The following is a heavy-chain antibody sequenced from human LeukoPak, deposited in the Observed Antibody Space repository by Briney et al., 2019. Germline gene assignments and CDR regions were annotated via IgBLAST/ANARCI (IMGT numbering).Heavy chain of an antibody. J-gene: IGHJ3*02. Sequence: ASVTVSFKSSGYTFTGYYMHWVRQAPGQGLEWMGWINPNSGGTNYAQKFQGRVTMTRDTSISTAYMELSRLRSDDTAVYYCARYVVGGNYGAFDIWGQGTMVTVSS. D-gene: IGHD4-23*01. CDR3: ARYVVGGNYGAFDI. CDR2: INPNSGGT. V-gene: IGHV1-2*02. CDR1: GYTFTGYY.